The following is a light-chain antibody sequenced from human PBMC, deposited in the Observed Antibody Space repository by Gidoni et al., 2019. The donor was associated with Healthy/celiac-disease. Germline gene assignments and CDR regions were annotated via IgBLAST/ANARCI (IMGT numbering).Light chain of an antibody. CDR3: HQRSNWPRT. CDR1: KSVRSY. V-gene: IGKV3-11*01. J-gene: IGKJ1*01. Sequence: EIVLTQYPATLSLSPGERATLTCRASKSVRSYLDWYQQKPGQAPRLLIYDASNRATGIPARFSGSGSGTDFTLTISSLEPEDFAVYYCHQRSNWPRTFGQGTKVEIK. CDR2: DAS.